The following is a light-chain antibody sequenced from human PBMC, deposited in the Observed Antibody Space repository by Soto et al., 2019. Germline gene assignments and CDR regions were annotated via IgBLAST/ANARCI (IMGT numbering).Light chain of an antibody. CDR3: SSYTGGSSNYV. J-gene: IGLJ1*01. CDR2: DVS. Sequence: QSVLTQPASVSGSPGQSITISCTGTSSDVGGYNYVSWYQQFPRKAPKLIINDVSNRPSGVSNRFSGSKSGNTASLTISGLQNEDEADYYCSSYTGGSSNYVFGTGTKLTVL. V-gene: IGLV2-14*01. CDR1: SSDVGGYNY.